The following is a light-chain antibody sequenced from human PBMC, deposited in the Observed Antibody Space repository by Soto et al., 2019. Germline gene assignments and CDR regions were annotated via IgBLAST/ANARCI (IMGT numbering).Light chain of an antibody. Sequence: EIVLTQSPGTLSLSPGERATLSCRASQSVNGNYLAWYQQKPGQAPRLFIYGASSRATCIPDRFTGSGSGTDFTLTISRLEPEDFAVYYCQQYGSSLTWTFGQGTKVDIK. CDR3: QQYGSSLTWT. J-gene: IGKJ1*01. CDR2: GAS. V-gene: IGKV3-20*01. CDR1: QSVNGNY.